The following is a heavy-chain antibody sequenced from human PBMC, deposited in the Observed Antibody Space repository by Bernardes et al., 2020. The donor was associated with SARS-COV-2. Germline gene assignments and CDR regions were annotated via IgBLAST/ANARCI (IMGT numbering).Heavy chain of an antibody. J-gene: IGHJ4*02. D-gene: IGHD3-22*01. CDR1: GGSISSSSYY. V-gene: IGHV4-39*01. CDR3: ARRYYDSSGYYYEEEGFDY. Sequence: SETLSLTCTVSGGSISSSSYYWGWISQPPGQGLEWIGSIDYSGSTYYNPSPQTRVTISVDTSKNQFSLKLSSVTAADTAVYYCARRYYDSSGYYYEEEGFDYWGQGTLVTVSS. CDR2: IDYSGST.